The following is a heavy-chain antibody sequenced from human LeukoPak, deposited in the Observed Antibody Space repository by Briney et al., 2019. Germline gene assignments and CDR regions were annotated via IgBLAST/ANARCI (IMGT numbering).Heavy chain of an antibody. CDR3: ARDGIAYCGGDCYSDY. CDR2: MSGGGGNT. Sequence: GGSLRLSCAGSGCTFSSYARSWVRQAPWKGLEWVSAMSGGGGNTYYAGSVKGRSTISRDKSKNMLSLQMNSLRAEETAVYYCARDGIAYCGGDCYSDYWGQGTLVTVSS. CDR1: GCTFSSYA. D-gene: IGHD2-21*01. J-gene: IGHJ4*02. V-gene: IGHV3-23*01.